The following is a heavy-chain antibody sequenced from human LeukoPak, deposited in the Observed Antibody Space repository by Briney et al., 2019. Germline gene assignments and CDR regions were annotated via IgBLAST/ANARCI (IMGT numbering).Heavy chain of an antibody. Sequence: GGSLRLSCAASGFTFDDYAMHWVRQAPGKGLEWVAFIRYDGSNKYYADSVKGRFTISRDNSKNTLYLQMNSLRAEDTALYYCAKGTAPDYGDYVPFDYWGQGTLVTVSS. CDR3: AKGTAPDYGDYVPFDY. CDR2: IRYDGSNK. CDR1: GFTFDDYA. J-gene: IGHJ4*02. D-gene: IGHD4-17*01. V-gene: IGHV3-30*02.